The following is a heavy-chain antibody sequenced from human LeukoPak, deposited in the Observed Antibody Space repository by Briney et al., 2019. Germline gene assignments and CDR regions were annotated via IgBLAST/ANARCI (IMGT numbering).Heavy chain of an antibody. D-gene: IGHD4-23*01. CDR1: GFTFSSYG. Sequence: PGGSLRLSCAASGFTFSSYGIHWVRQAPGKGLDWVAVISYDGTDKYYADSVKGRFTISRDNSKNTLYLQMNSLRAEDTAVYYCVKDQLATVAIDYWGQGTLVTVSS. CDR3: VKDQLATVAIDY. CDR2: ISYDGTDK. J-gene: IGHJ4*02. V-gene: IGHV3-30*18.